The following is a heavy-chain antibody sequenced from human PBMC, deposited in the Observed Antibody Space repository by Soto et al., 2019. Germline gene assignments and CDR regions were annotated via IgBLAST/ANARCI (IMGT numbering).Heavy chain of an antibody. D-gene: IGHD5-12*01. Sequence: QLQLQESGSGLVKPSQTLSLTCAVSGGSISSGGYSWSWIRQPPGKGLEWIGYIYHSGRTYYNPSLKSRVTISVARSKNQFSLKLSSVTAEDTAVYYCAGGPGVARNYWGQGTLVTVSS. CDR2: IYHSGRT. J-gene: IGHJ4*02. CDR3: AGGPGVARNY. V-gene: IGHV4-30-2*01. CDR1: GGSISSGGYS.